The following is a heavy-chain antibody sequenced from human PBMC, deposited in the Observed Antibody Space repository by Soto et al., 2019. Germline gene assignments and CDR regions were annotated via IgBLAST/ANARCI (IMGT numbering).Heavy chain of an antibody. Sequence: VASVKVSCKASGGTFSSYAISWVRQAPGQGLEWMGGIIPIFVAANYAQKFQGRVTITADKSTSTAYMELSSLRSEDTAVYYCARDTVLRYFDWGYYYGMDVWGQGTTVTVCS. V-gene: IGHV1-69*06. CDR3: ARDTVLRYFDWGYYYGMDV. J-gene: IGHJ6*01. CDR2: IIPIFVAA. CDR1: GGTFSSYA. D-gene: IGHD3-9*01.